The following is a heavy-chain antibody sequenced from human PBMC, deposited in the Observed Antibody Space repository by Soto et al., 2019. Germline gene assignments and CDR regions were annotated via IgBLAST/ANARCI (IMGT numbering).Heavy chain of an antibody. J-gene: IGHJ4*02. D-gene: IGHD4-17*01. Sequence: GGSLRLSCTASGFTFSSHWMHWVRQGPGKGLVWVSRIKSDGSSTNYADSVKGRFTISRDNAENTLYLQMNSLRAEDTAVYYCGRGLRPIDYSGQATPVTVSS. CDR3: GRGLRPIDY. CDR2: IKSDGSST. CDR1: GFTFSSHW. V-gene: IGHV3-74*01.